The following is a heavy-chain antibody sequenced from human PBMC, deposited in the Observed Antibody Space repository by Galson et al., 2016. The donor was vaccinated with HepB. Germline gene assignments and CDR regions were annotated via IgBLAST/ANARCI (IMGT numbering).Heavy chain of an antibody. CDR3: AKDRGIGYSYGYSSEYYGMDV. D-gene: IGHD5-18*01. J-gene: IGHJ6*02. CDR1: GFTFNNYA. V-gene: IGHV3-23*01. Sequence: SLRLSCAASGFTFNNYAMNWVRQAPGKGLEWVSAISGSGGYTYYAGSVKGRFTISRVNSKNTLYLQMDRLRVEDTAVYDCAKDRGIGYSYGYSSEYYGMDVWGPGTTVTVSS. CDR2: ISGSGGYT.